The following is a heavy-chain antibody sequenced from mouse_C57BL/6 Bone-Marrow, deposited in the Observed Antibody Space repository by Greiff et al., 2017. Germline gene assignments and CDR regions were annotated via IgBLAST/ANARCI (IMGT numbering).Heavy chain of an antibody. Sequence: EVQLQESGPVLVKPGASVKMSCKASGYTFTDYYMNWVKQSHGKSLEWIGVINPYNGGTSYNQKFKGKATLTVDKSSSTAYMERNSLTSEDSAVYYCARRTMNYAMDYWGQGTSVTVSS. V-gene: IGHV1-19*01. CDR2: INPYNGGT. CDR3: ARRTMNYAMDY. J-gene: IGHJ4*01. CDR1: GYTFTDYY. D-gene: IGHD2-4*01.